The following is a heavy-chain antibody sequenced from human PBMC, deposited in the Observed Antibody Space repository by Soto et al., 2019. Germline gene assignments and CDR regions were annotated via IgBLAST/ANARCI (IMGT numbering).Heavy chain of an antibody. D-gene: IGHD3-10*01. CDR3: ARRYGVAFDI. CDR2: IYYSGST. J-gene: IGHJ3*02. CDR1: GGSISSYY. Sequence: QVQLQESGPGLAKPSETLSLTCTVSGGSISSYYWSWIRQPPGKGLEWIGYIYYSGSTNYNPSLXSXVXISXDTSKHQFALKLSSVTAADTAVYYCARRYGVAFDIWGQGTMVTVSS. V-gene: IGHV4-59*08.